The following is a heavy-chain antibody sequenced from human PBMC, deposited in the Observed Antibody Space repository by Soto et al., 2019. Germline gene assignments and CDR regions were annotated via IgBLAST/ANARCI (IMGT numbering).Heavy chain of an antibody. D-gene: IGHD1-1*01. V-gene: IGHV3-74*01. CDR1: GFTFSSYW. J-gene: IGHJ3*02. Sequence: EVQLVESGGGLVQPGGSLRLSCAASGFTFSSYWMDWVRQAPGKGLVWVSRIDNDGSSTNYADSVKGRFTTSRDNAKNTLYLQMNSLRAEDTAVYYCARDPNSRGRIQLDKPLDDAFDIWGQGTMVTVSS. CDR2: IDNDGSST. CDR3: ARDPNSRGRIQLDKPLDDAFDI.